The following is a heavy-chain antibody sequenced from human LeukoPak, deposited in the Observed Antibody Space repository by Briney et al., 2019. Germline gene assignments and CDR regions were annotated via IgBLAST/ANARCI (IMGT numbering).Heavy chain of an antibody. Sequence: GGSLRLSCAASRFTLSNYWMSWVRQAPGKGLEWVANIKQDGGETYYVDSVKGRFTISRDNAKNSLPLQMNSLRAEDTAVYYCARQRGSGCLDYWGQGTLVTVSS. CDR3: ARQRGSGCLDY. D-gene: IGHD6-19*01. V-gene: IGHV3-7*01. CDR1: RFTLSNYW. J-gene: IGHJ4*02. CDR2: IKQDGGET.